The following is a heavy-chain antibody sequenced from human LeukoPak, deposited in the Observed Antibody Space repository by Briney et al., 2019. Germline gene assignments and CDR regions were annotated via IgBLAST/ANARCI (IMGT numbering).Heavy chain of an antibody. D-gene: IGHD3-10*01. V-gene: IGHV1-2*02. CDR1: GYTFTGYY. Sequence: ASVKVSCKASGYTFTGYYMHWMRQAPGQGLEWMGWINPNSGGTNYAQKFQGRVTMTRDTSISTAYMELSRLRSDDTAVYYCARLWFGELNAFDIWGQGTMVTVSS. J-gene: IGHJ3*02. CDR3: ARLWFGELNAFDI. CDR2: INPNSGGT.